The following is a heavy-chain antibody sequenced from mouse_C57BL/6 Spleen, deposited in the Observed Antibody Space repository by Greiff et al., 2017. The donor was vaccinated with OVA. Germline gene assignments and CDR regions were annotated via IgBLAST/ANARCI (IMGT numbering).Heavy chain of an antibody. J-gene: IGHJ3*01. V-gene: IGHV5-4*01. D-gene: IGHD2-4*01. CDR3: ARDGYDYDWFAY. CDR2: ISDGGSYT. Sequence: EVQLVESGGGLVKPGGSLKLSCAASGFTFSSYAMSWVRQTPEKRLEWVATISDGGSYTYYPDNVKGRFTLSRDNAKNNLYLQMSHLKSEDTAMYYCARDGYDYDWFAYWGQGTLVTVSA. CDR1: GFTFSSYA.